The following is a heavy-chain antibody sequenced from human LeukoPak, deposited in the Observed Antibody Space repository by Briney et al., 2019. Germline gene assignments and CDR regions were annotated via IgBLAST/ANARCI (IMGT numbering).Heavy chain of an antibody. Sequence: GASVKVSCKTSGYTFATYGISWVRQAPGQGLEWMGWFNTYNDNTKYAQKLQGRVTMTTDTSTNTAYMELRSLGSDDTAVYYCARPPYYDSSGYSINWFDPWGQGTLVTVSS. V-gene: IGHV1-18*01. CDR1: GYTFATYG. CDR3: ARPPYYDSSGYSINWFDP. CDR2: FNTYNDNT. D-gene: IGHD3-22*01. J-gene: IGHJ5*02.